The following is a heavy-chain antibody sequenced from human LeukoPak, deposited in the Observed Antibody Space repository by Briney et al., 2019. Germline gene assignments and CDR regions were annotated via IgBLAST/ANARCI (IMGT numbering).Heavy chain of an antibody. CDR3: ARDPRLRLKRSGWFDP. J-gene: IGHJ5*02. Sequence: KPGGSLRLSCAASGFVFSDYYMSWIRQAPGKGLEWVSYISSSGSPIYYAESVKGRFTISRDNAKNSLYPQMNSLRTEDTAVYYCARDPRLRLKRSGWFDPWGQGTLVTVSS. D-gene: IGHD4-17*01. V-gene: IGHV3-11*04. CDR2: ISSSGSPI. CDR1: GFVFSDYY.